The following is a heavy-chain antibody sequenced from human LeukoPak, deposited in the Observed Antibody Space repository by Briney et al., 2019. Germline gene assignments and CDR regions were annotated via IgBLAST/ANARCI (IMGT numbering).Heavy chain of an antibody. V-gene: IGHV3-7*01. Sequence: GGSLRLSCAASGFTFSSYWMSWVRQAPGKGLEWVANIKQDGSEKYYVDSVRGRFTISRDNVKNSLYLQMNSLRAEDTAVYYCARGGKFYYDSSGYPGDYWGQGTLVTVSS. CDR1: GFTFSSYW. CDR3: ARGGKFYYDSSGYPGDY. CDR2: IKQDGSEK. J-gene: IGHJ4*02. D-gene: IGHD3-22*01.